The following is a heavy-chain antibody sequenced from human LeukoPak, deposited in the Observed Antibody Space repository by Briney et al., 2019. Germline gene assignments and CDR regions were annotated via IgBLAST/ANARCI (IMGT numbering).Heavy chain of an antibody. D-gene: IGHD4-17*01. Sequence: GESLRLSCAASGFTVSSTSVSWVRQAPGKGLEWVSVTSSGGNTYYADSVKGRFTSSRDNSRNTLYLQMNSLRAEDTAVYYCARIDFGDGYWGQGTLVTVSS. CDR2: TSSGGNT. V-gene: IGHV3-66*01. CDR1: GFTVSSTS. CDR3: ARIDFGDGY. J-gene: IGHJ4*02.